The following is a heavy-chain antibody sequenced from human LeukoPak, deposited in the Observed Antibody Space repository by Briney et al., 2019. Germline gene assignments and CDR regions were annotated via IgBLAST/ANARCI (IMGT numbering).Heavy chain of an antibody. Sequence: GGSLRLSCAASGLSFSSYGIHWVRQAPGKGLEWVAFIRYDGSNKYYADSAKGRFTISRDNSKNTVYLQMNSLRAEDTAVYYCAKYGNYLFDYWGQGTLVTVSS. CDR1: GLSFSSYG. CDR3: AKYGNYLFDY. V-gene: IGHV3-30*02. J-gene: IGHJ4*02. D-gene: IGHD1-7*01. CDR2: IRYDGSNK.